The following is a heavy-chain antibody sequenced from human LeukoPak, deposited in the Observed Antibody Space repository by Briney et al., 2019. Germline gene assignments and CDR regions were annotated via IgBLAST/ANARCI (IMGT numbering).Heavy chain of an antibody. CDR1: GGSISSSNC. CDR3: ARNGGNSDFDY. V-gene: IGHV4-4*02. CDR2: IYHSGST. J-gene: IGHJ4*02. Sequence: SETLSLTCAVSGGSISSSNCWTWVRQAPGKGLEWIGEIYHSGSTNYNPSLKSRVTMLLDKSKNQFSLKLSSVTAADTAVYYCARNGGNSDFDYWGQGTLVTVSS. D-gene: IGHD4-23*01.